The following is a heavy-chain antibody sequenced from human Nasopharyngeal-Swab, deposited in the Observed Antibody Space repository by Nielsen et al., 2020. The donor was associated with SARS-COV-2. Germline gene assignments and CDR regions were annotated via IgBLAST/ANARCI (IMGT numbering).Heavy chain of an antibody. CDR1: RYTFINYA. CDR2: INAGNDNT. CDR3: ARGSQGSHYYYYMDV. J-gene: IGHJ6*03. V-gene: IGHV1-3*01. Sequence: ASVQVSCKASRYTFINYAMHWVRQAPAQRLEWMGWINAGNDNTEYSQKFQGRVTIIKDTSASTGYMELSGLRSEDTAVYYCARGSQGSHYYYYMDVWGTGTTVTVSS.